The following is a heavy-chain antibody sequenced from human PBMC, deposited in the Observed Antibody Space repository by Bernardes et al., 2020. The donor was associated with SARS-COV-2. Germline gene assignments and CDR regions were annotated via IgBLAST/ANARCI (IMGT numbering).Heavy chain of an antibody. CDR2: ISSSSSYI. CDR3: ARDFTPSYYADYYYGMDV. CDR1: GFTFSSYS. Sequence: GGSLRLSCAASGFTFSSYSMNWVRQAPGKGLEWVSSISSSSSYIYYADSVKGRFTISRDNAKNSLYLQMNSLRAEDTAVYYCARDFTPSYYADYYYGMDVWGQGTTVTVSS. D-gene: IGHD1-26*01. J-gene: IGHJ6*02. V-gene: IGHV3-21*01.